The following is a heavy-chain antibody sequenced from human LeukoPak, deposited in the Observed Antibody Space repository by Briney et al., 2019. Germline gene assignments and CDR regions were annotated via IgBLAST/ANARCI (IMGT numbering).Heavy chain of an antibody. Sequence: GASVKVSCKASGYTFTSYGISWVRQAPGQGLEWMGWISAYNGNTNYAQKLQGRVTMTTDTSTSTAYMELRSLRSDDTAVYYCARDKHGYSSSWYGYYFDYWGQGTLVTVSS. V-gene: IGHV1-18*01. D-gene: IGHD6-13*01. CDR1: GYTFTSYG. J-gene: IGHJ4*02. CDR3: ARDKHGYSSSWYGYYFDY. CDR2: ISAYNGNT.